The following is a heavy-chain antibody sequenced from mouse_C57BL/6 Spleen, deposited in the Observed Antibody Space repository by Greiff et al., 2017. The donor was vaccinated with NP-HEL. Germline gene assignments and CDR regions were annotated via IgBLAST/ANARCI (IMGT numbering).Heavy chain of an antibody. J-gene: IGHJ2*01. CDR3: RRTGTFDY. V-gene: IGHV5-17*01. CDR2: ISSGSSTI. D-gene: IGHD4-1*01. Sequence: DVMLVESGGGLVKPGGSLKLSCAASGFTFSDYGMHWVRQAPEKGLEWVAYISSGSSTIYYADTVKGRFTISRDNAKNTLFLQMTSLRSEETAKYYWRRTGTFDYWGQGTTLTVSS. CDR1: GFTFSDYG.